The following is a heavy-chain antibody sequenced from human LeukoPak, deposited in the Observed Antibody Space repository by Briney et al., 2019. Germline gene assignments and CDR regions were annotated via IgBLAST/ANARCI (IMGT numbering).Heavy chain of an antibody. CDR2: IYYSGST. J-gene: IGHJ6*03. CDR1: GGSISSYY. CDR3: ARDRSTAGYMDV. D-gene: IGHD3-16*02. Sequence: SETLSLTCTVSGGSISSYYWNWIRQPPGRGLEWIGYIYYSGSTNYNPSLKSRVTISADTSKNQFSLKLSSVTAADTAVYYCARDRSTAGYMDVWGQGTTVTVSS. V-gene: IGHV4-59*01.